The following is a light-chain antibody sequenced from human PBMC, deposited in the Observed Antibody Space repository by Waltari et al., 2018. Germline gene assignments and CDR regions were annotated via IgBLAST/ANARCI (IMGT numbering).Light chain of an antibody. CDR3: QRYVRLPVT. CDR1: QSSGTC. CDR2: GAS. V-gene: IGKV3-20*01. Sequence: GKASQSSGTCVAWYQQKPGQPPRLLSYGASIRATGMPDRVRGSGSGTDFSLTISRLEPEDFAGYYCQRYVRLPVTFGQGTKVEIK. J-gene: IGKJ1*01.